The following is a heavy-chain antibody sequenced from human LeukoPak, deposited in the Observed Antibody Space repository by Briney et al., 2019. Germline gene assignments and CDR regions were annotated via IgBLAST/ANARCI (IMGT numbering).Heavy chain of an antibody. CDR1: GYGFSSYW. CDR3: ARRSNWGLDY. CDR2: IYPGHSDT. J-gene: IGHJ4*02. Sequence: GESLKISCKGSGYGFSSYWIAWVRQMPGKGLEWMGIIYPGHSDTRYSPSFQGQVTISADKSITTAYLQWSSLEASDTAIYYCARRSNWGLDYWGQGTLVTVSS. V-gene: IGHV5-51*01. D-gene: IGHD7-27*01.